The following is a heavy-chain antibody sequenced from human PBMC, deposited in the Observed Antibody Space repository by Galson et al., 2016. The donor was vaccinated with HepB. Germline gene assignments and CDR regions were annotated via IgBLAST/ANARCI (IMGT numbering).Heavy chain of an antibody. V-gene: IGHV2-70*13. D-gene: IGHD4-17*01. J-gene: IGHJ4*02. CDR1: GFSLSTSGLS. Sequence: PALVKPTQTLTLTCTFSGFSLSTSGLSESWIRQPPGKALAWLTLVDWDDDKYSSTSLLTRLTISKDTSKNQVVLTMTNLDPVDTGTYYCARSATNDYGARYFDYWGQGTLVTVSS. CDR2: VDWDDDK. CDR3: ARSATNDYGARYFDY.